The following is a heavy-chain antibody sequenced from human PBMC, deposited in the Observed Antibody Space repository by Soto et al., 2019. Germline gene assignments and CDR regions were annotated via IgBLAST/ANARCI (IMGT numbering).Heavy chain of an antibody. V-gene: IGHV3-23*01. CDR2: ITDTGGDT. J-gene: IGHJ4*02. Sequence: GGSLRLSCAASGFTFSNYAMHWVRQAPGEGLEWVSTITDTGGDTKYADSVRGRFTMSRDNSKKTLYLQMNSLRVEDSALYYCARGSTDSYPGSRIFDFWGRGTLVTVSS. CDR1: GFTFSNYA. CDR3: ARGSTDSYPGSRIFDF. D-gene: IGHD3-10*01.